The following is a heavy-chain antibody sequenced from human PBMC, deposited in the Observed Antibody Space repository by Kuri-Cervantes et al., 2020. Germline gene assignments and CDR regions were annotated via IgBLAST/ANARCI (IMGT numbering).Heavy chain of an antibody. CDR3: ARDSNGDYDY. Sequence: SVKVSCKASGGTFSSYTISWVRQAPGQGLEWMGRIIPILGIANYAQKFQGRVTITTDKSTSTAYMELSSLRSEDTAVCYCARDSNGDYDYWGQGTLVTVSS. CDR1: GGTFSSYT. CDR2: IIPILGIA. J-gene: IGHJ4*02. D-gene: IGHD4-17*01. V-gene: IGHV1-69*04.